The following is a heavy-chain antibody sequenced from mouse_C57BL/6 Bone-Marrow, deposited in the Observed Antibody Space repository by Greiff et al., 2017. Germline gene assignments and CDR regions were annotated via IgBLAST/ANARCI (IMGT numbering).Heavy chain of an antibody. CDR1: GYTFTSYW. CDR3: AKRDQGSDFYGSGNREINYAMDY. Sequence: VQLQQPGAELVKPGASVKLSCKASGYTFTSYWMHWVKQRPGRGLEWIGRIDPNSGGTKYNEKFKSKATLTVDKPSSTAYMQLSSLTSEDSAVYYCAKRDQGSDFYGSGNREINYAMDYWGQGTSVTVSS. J-gene: IGHJ4*01. CDR2: IDPNSGGT. D-gene: IGHD1-1*01. V-gene: IGHV1-62-3*01.